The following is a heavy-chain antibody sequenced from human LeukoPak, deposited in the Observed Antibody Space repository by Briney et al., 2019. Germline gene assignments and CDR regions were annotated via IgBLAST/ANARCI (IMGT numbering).Heavy chain of an antibody. Sequence: PGGSLRLSCAASGFTFNTHWMHWVRQAPGKGLVWVSRINTDGRTTDYADSVKGRFTISRDNAKNTLYLQMNSLRAEDTAVYYCARDPLAYYYDSSGYSGLNYWGQGTLVTVSS. J-gene: IGHJ4*02. CDR3: ARDPLAYYYDSSGYSGLNY. CDR1: GFTFNTHW. CDR2: INTDGRTT. V-gene: IGHV3-74*01. D-gene: IGHD3-22*01.